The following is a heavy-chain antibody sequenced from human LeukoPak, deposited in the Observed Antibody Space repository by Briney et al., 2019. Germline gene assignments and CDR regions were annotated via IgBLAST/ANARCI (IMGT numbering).Heavy chain of an antibody. J-gene: IGHJ4*02. Sequence: GASGKLSCKASGYTFTSYDINWVRQATGQGLEWMGWMYPNSGNTGYAQKFQGRVTMTRNTSISTAYMELSSLRSEDTAVYYCARAVVPAATDFDYWGQGTLVTVSS. CDR2: MYPNSGNT. D-gene: IGHD2-2*01. V-gene: IGHV1-8*01. CDR1: GYTFTSYD. CDR3: ARAVVPAATDFDY.